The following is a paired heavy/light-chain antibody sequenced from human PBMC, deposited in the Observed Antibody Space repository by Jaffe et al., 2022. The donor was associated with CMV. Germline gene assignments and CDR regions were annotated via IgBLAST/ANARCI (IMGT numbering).Light chain of an antibody. CDR1: QSVSSSY. CDR2: GAS. CDR3: QQYGSSPQYT. Sequence: EIVLTQSPGTLSLSPGERATLSCRASQSVSSSYLAWYQQKPGQAPRLLIYGASSRATGIPDRFSGSGSGTDFTLTISRLEPEDFAVYYCQQYGSSPQYTFGQGTKLEIK. V-gene: IGKV3-20*01. J-gene: IGKJ2*01.
Heavy chain of an antibody. CDR1: GFTFSDYY. CDR3: ASGHGSGWYWGAFDI. J-gene: IGHJ3*02. V-gene: IGHV3-11*06. Sequence: QVQLVESGGGLVKPGGSLRLSCAASGFTFSDYYMSWIRQAPGKGLEWVSYISSSSSYTNYADSVKGRFTISRDNAKNSLYLQMNSLRAEDTAVYYCASGHGSGWYWGAFDIWGQGTMVTVSS. D-gene: IGHD6-19*01. CDR2: ISSSSSYT.